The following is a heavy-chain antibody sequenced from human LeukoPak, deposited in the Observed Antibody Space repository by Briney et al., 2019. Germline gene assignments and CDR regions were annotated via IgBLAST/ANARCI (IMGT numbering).Heavy chain of an antibody. CDR2: IYSGGST. V-gene: IGHV3-66*01. J-gene: IGHJ4*02. CDR3: ARGSTNDY. Sequence: GRSLRLSCAASGFTFSSYAMHWVRQAPGKGLEWVSVIYSGGSTYYADSVKGRFTISRDNSKNTLYLQMNSLRAEDTAVYYCARGSTNDYWGQGTLVTVSS. CDR1: GFTFSSYA. D-gene: IGHD1-26*01.